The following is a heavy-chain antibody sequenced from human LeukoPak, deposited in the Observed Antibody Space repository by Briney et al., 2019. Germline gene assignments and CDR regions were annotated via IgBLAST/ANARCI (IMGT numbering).Heavy chain of an antibody. CDR1: GFTFSSYA. CDR3: STRHYYDSPFDY. CDR2: ISGSGGST. J-gene: IGHJ4*02. Sequence: PGGSLRLSCAASGFTFSSYAMSWVRQAPGKGLEWVSAISGSGGSTYYADSVKGRFTISKDNSKNTLYLQMNSLRAEDTAVYFCSTRHYYDSPFDYWGQGTLVTVSS. D-gene: IGHD3-22*01. V-gene: IGHV3-23*01.